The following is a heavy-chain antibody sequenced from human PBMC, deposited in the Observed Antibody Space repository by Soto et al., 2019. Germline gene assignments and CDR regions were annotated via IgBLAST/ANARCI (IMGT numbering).Heavy chain of an antibody. J-gene: IGHJ4*02. V-gene: IGHV4-61*01. D-gene: IGHD3-3*01. Sequence: ETLSLTCPGYGVSISGRSYFWSWLRQPPGEGREGISYIYFSCYINDSGRTKYNLSLKSRVTMSIDTSNNQVSLNLRSVTAADAAAYYCAREFNSDFWSGYSSQGYFDYWGQGALVTVSS. CDR3: AREFNSDFWSGYSSQGYFDY. CDR2: IYFSCYINDSGRT. CDR1: GVSISGRSYF.